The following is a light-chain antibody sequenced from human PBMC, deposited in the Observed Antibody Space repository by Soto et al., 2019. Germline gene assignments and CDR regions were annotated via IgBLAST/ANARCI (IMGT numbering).Light chain of an antibody. V-gene: IGLV2-14*03. Sequence: QSALTQPASVSGSPGQSITISCTGTSSDVGGYNYVSWYQQHPGKAPKLMIYDVSNRPSGVSNRFSGSKSGNTASLTISGLQAKDEADYYCGSYTSSSTVIFGGGTKLTVL. CDR3: GSYTSSSTVI. CDR2: DVS. CDR1: SSDVGGYNY. J-gene: IGLJ2*01.